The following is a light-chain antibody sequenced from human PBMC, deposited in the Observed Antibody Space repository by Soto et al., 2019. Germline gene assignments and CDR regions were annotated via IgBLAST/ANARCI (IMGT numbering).Light chain of an antibody. CDR2: AAS. CDR1: QGISSY. Sequence: IQLPQSPAVLSASVGDRVTITCRASQGISSYLAWYQQKPGKAPKLLIYAASTLQSGVPSRFSGSGSGTEFTLTISSLQPEDFATYYCQHLNSYPTFGQGTKVDIK. CDR3: QHLNSYPT. J-gene: IGKJ1*01. V-gene: IGKV1-9*01.